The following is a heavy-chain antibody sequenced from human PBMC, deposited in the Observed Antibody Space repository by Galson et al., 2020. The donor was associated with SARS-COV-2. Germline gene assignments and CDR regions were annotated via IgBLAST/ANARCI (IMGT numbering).Heavy chain of an antibody. CDR3: SKDRAPPRTYGTLYYMDG. Sequence: QLGESLKISCVASGFTFSSYGMHWVRQAPGKGLEWVAVIWYDGSNKYYADSVKGRFTISRDNSKNTLSLPMNSLSAEDTAVYYCSKDRAPPRTYGTLYYMDGWGKGTTVTVSS. CDR2: IWYDGSNK. V-gene: IGHV3-33*06. CDR1: GFTFSSYG. D-gene: IGHD3-10*01. J-gene: IGHJ6*03.